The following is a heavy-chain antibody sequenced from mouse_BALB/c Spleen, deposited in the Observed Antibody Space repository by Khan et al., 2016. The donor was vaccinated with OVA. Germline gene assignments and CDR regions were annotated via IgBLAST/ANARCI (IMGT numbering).Heavy chain of an antibody. V-gene: IGHV1-7*01. CDR3: TRDRIDY. J-gene: IGHJ2*01. Sequence: QVQLQQSGAELAKPGASVQMSCKASGYTFTTYWMHWVKQRPGQGLEWIGYINPTSGYTDYSENFKDKATLSADKSSSTAYMQLSRLTSEDSAVYHCTRDRIDYWGQGTTLTVSS. CDR2: INPTSGYT. CDR1: GYTFTTYW.